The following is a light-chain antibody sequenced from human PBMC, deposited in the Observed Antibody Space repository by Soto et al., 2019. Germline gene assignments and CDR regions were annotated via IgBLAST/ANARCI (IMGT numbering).Light chain of an antibody. V-gene: IGKV3-20*01. CDR1: HSVSSSY. CDR2: GAS. Sequence: PGERATLSCRASHSVSSSYLAWYQQKPGQAPRLLIYGASSRATGIPDRFSGSGSGTDFTLTISRLEPEDFAVYYCQQYGSSPPYTFGQGTKLEIK. CDR3: QQYGSSPPYT. J-gene: IGKJ2*01.